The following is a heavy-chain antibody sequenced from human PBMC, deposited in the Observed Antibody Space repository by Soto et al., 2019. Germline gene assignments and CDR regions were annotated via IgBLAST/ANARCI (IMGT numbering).Heavy chain of an antibody. Sequence: QITLKESGPTLVKPTQTLTLTCTFSGFSLSTSGVGVGWIRQPPGKALEWLALIYWDDDKRYSPSLKSRLTTPKDTSKNQVVLTMTNMDPVDTATYYCAHSPGNTMVRGAKDYSYGMDVWGQGTTVTVSS. J-gene: IGHJ6*02. D-gene: IGHD3-10*01. CDR2: IYWDDDK. V-gene: IGHV2-5*02. CDR3: AHSPGNTMVRGAKDYSYGMDV. CDR1: GFSLSTSGVG.